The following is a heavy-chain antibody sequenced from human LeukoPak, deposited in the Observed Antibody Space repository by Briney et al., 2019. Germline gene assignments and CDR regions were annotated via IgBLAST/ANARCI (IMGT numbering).Heavy chain of an antibody. CDR1: GFTFSSYV. J-gene: IGHJ4*02. CDR2: VSGNGGTT. Sequence: GGSLRLSCAASGFTFSSYVMSWVRQAPGKGLEWVSAVSGNGGTTYYADSVKGRFTISRDSSKSTLYLQMSSPRAEDTAIYYCTKGAPDASYLYYFGYWGQGTLVTVSS. V-gene: IGHV3-23*01. CDR3: TKGAPDASYLYYFGY. D-gene: IGHD2-21*01.